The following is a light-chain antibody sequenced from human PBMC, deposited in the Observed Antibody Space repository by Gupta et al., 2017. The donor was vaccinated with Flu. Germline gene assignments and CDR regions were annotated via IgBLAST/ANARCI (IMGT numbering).Light chain of an antibody. CDR2: WAS. J-gene: IGKJ4*01. V-gene: IGKV4-1*01. Sequence: DIVMTQSPDSLAVSLGERATINCKSSQSVLYSSNNKNYLAWYQQKPGQPPKLLIYWASTRESGVPDRFSGSGSGTDFTLTISSLQAEDVAVYYCQQDYSILTFGGGTKVEIQ. CDR3: QQDYSILT. CDR1: QSVLYSSNNKNY.